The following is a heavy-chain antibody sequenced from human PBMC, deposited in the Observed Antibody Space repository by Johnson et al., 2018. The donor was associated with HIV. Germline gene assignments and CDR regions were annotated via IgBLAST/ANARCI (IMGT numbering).Heavy chain of an antibody. CDR2: IYSGGST. CDR3: ARGYSGSDDAFDI. J-gene: IGHJ3*02. Sequence: VQLVESGGGLIQPGGSLRLSCAASGFTVSSNYMSWVRQAPGKGLEWVSVIYSGGSTYYADSVKGRFTISRDNSKNTRYLQMNSLRAEDTAVYYCARGYSGSDDAFDIWGQGTMVTVSS. CDR1: GFTVSSNY. V-gene: IGHV3-53*01. D-gene: IGHD1-26*01.